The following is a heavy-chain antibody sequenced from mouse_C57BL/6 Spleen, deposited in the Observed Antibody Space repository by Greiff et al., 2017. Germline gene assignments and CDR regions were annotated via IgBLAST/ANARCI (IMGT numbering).Heavy chain of an antibody. D-gene: IGHD3-2*02. CDR3: ARGSSGSEDY. CDR2: IYPGDGGT. V-gene: IGHV1-82*01. Sequence: QVQLQQSGPELVKPGASVKISCKASGYAFSSSWMNWVKQRPGKGLEWIGRIYPGDGGTNYNGKFKGKATLTADKSSSTAYMQLSSLTSEDAAVYFCARGSSGSEDYRGQGTTLTVSA. CDR1: GYAFSSSW. J-gene: IGHJ2*01.